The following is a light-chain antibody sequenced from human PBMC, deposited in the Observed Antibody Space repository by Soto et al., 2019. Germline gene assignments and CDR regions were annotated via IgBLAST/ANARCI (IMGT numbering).Light chain of an antibody. CDR2: EVK. J-gene: IGLJ3*02. CDR3: SSYTSSSTWV. Sequence: QSALTQPASVSGSPEQSITISCTGTSSDVGGYNYVSWYQQHPDKAPKLMIYEVKYRPSGVSNRFSGAKSGNTASLTISGLQAEDEADYYCSSYTSSSTWVFGGGTKLTVL. CDR1: SSDVGGYNY. V-gene: IGLV2-14*01.